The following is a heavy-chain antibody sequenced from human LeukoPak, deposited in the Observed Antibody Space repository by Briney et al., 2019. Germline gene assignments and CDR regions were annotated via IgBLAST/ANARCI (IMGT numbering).Heavy chain of an antibody. D-gene: IGHD3-16*01. CDR2: ISSSGSTI. CDR1: GFTFSSYE. Sequence: PGGSLRLSCAASGFTFSSYEMNWVRQAPGKGLEWVSYISSSGSTIYYADSVKGRFTISRDNAKNSLYLQMNSLRAEDTAVYYCARHGGPWWTFGGVQNWFDPWGQGTLVTVSS. V-gene: IGHV3-48*03. J-gene: IGHJ5*02. CDR3: ARHGGPWWTFGGVQNWFDP.